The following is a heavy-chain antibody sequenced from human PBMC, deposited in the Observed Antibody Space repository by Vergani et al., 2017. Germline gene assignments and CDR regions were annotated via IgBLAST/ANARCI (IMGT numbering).Heavy chain of an antibody. V-gene: IGHV4-59*01. CDR3: ARDPGGYAIDY. D-gene: IGHD3-16*01. CDR1: GGSISSYY. CDR2: IYYSGST. J-gene: IGHJ4*02. Sequence: QVQLQESGPGLVKPSETLSLTCTVSGGSISSYYWSWIRQPPGKGLEWIGYIYYSGSTNYNPSLKSRVTISVDTSKNQSSLKLSSVTAADTAVYYCARDPGGYAIDYWGQGTLVTVSS.